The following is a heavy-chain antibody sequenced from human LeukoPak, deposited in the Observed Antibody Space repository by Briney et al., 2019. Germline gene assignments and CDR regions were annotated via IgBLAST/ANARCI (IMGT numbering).Heavy chain of an antibody. V-gene: IGHV1-69*06. CDR3: ARRGYYGSGSYPYYFDY. J-gene: IGHJ4*02. D-gene: IGHD3-10*01. CDR2: IIPIFGTA. CDR1: GGTFSSYA. Sequence: SVKVSCKASGGTFSSYAISWVRQAPGQGLEWMGGIIPIFGTANYAQKFQGRVMITADKSTSTAYMELSSLRSEDTAVYYCARRGYYGSGSYPYYFDYWGQGTLVTVSS.